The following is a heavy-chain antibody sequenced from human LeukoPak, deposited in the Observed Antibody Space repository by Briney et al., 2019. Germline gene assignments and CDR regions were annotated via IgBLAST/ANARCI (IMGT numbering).Heavy chain of an antibody. CDR3: AKDRGSVTSEYFQY. D-gene: IGHD3-10*01. CDR1: GFTFSSYA. CDR2: ISGSGGST. Sequence: RGSLRLSCTASGFTFSSYAVSWVRQAPGKGLEWVSTISGSGGSTYYADSVKGRFTVSRDNSKNTLYVQMNSLTAEDTAVYYCAKDRGSVTSEYFQYWGQGTLVTVSA. V-gene: IGHV3-23*01. J-gene: IGHJ1*01.